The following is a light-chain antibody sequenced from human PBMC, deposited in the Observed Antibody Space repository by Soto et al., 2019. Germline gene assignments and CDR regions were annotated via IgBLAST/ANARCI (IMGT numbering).Light chain of an antibody. CDR1: SSNIGRNY. Sequence: SVLTQPPSVSAAPGQKVTISCPGSSSNIGRNYVSWYQHLPGTAPKLLIYDNDKRPSGIPDRFSGSKSGTSATLGITGLQTGDGADYYCGAWDNSLSVVVFGGGTKVTVL. CDR2: DND. CDR3: GAWDNSLSVVV. J-gene: IGLJ2*01. V-gene: IGLV1-51*01.